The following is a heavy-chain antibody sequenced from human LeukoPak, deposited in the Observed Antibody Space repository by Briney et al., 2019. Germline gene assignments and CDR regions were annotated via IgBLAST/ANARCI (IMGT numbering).Heavy chain of an antibody. D-gene: IGHD1-26*01. Sequence: ASVTVSCKASGYTFTSYYMHWVRQAPGLGLEWMGIINPNGGGTNYAQKFQGRVTMTRDASTSTVYMELSSLRSDDTAVYYCARGGLGSGSYTFFDYWGQGTLVTVSS. CDR3: ARGGLGSGSYTFFDY. V-gene: IGHV1-46*01. CDR1: GYTFTSYY. J-gene: IGHJ4*02. CDR2: INPNGGGT.